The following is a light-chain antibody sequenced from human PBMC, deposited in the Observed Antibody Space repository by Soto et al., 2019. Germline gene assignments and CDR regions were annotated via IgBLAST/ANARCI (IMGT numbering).Light chain of an antibody. CDR2: GAS. CDR3: QQYNNWPPLT. V-gene: IGKV3-15*01. J-gene: IGKJ5*01. CDR1: QSVSSN. Sequence: IVMTQSPATLSVSPGERATLSCRASQSVSSNLAWYQQKPGQAPRLLIYGASTRATGIPARFSGSGSGTEFTLTISSLQSEDFAVCYCQQYNNWPPLTFGQGTRLEIK.